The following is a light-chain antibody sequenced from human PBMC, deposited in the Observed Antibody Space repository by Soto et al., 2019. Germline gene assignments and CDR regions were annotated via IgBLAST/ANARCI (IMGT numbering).Light chain of an antibody. CDR2: TAS. Sequence: DIQMTQSPSSLSASIGDTITISCRTSQPISDYLNWYQQKPGKAPTLLIYTASNLQSGVPSRFSGSGSGTHFTLTISSLQPADFATYYCQQHYNTPRTFGQGTKVDIK. CDR3: QQHYNTPRT. J-gene: IGKJ1*01. CDR1: QPISDY. V-gene: IGKV1-39*01.